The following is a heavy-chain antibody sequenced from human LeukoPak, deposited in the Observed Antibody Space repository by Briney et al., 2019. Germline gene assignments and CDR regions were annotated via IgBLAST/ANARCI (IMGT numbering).Heavy chain of an antibody. D-gene: IGHD3-22*01. CDR2: ISWNSGSI. V-gene: IGHV3-9*01. CDR3: AKDPRGYYLETFDY. Sequence: GGSLRLSCAASGFTFADYALHWVRQLPGKGLEWVSGISWNSGSIGYADSVKGRFTISRDNSKNTLYLQMNSPRAEDTAVYYCAKDPRGYYLETFDYWGQGTLVTVSS. CDR1: GFTFADYA. J-gene: IGHJ4*02.